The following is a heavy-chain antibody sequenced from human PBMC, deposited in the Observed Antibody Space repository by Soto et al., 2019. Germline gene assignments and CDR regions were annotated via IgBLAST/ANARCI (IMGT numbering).Heavy chain of an antibody. CDR2: ISWNSDNI. V-gene: IGHV3-9*01. D-gene: IGHD2-2*01. J-gene: IGHJ3*02. Sequence: EVQLVESGGGLVQPGRSLRLSCAASGFTFDDYAMHWVRQAPGKGLEWVSGISWNSDNIGYADSVRGRFTISRDNAKNSVSLQMNRMRAEDTAVYYCAKDREPGYCSSTSGYVCAFDNWGQGTMVTVSS. CDR1: GFTFDDYA. CDR3: AKDREPGYCSSTSGYVCAFDN.